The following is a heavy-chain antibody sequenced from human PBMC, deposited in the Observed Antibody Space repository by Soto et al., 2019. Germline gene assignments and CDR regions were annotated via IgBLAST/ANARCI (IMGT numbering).Heavy chain of an antibody. CDR1: RGTFSSYA. CDR2: IIPIFGTA. Sequence: SVKVSCKDSRGTFSSYAISWVRQAPGQGLEWMGGIIPIFGTANYAQKFQGRVTITADESTSTAYMELSSLRSEDTAVYYCARVGDITIRDYWGQGTLVTSPQ. J-gene: IGHJ4*02. D-gene: IGHD3-3*01. V-gene: IGHV1-69*13. CDR3: ARVGDITIRDY.